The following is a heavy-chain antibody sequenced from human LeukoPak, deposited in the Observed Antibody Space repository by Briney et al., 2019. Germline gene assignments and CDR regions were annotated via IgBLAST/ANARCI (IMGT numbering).Heavy chain of an antibody. D-gene: IGHD6-13*01. CDR3: AKGRSSWTYDAFDI. CDR2: ISTDGRST. Sequence: GGSLRLSCVASGFTFSSYWMHWVRQPPGKGLVWLSRISTDGRSTNYADSVKGRFTISRDNSKNTLYLQTNSLRAEDTAVYYCAKGRSSWTYDAFDIWGQGTMVTVSS. CDR1: GFTFSSYW. V-gene: IGHV3-74*01. J-gene: IGHJ3*02.